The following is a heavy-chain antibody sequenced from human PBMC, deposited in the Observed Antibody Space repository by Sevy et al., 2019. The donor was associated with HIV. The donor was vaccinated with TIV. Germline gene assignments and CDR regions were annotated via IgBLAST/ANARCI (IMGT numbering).Heavy chain of an antibody. CDR3: ANPRYDYDSSGYLFDY. CDR1: GFTFSSYA. J-gene: IGHJ4*01. V-gene: IGHV3-23*01. D-gene: IGHD3-22*01. Sequence: RGSLRLSCAASGFTFSSYAMSWVRQAPGQGLEWVSAISGGGGSTYYSDSVNGRFTISRDNPKNTPYLQMNSLRAEATAVYYCANPRYDYDSSGYLFDYCGKEPWSPSPQ. CDR2: ISGGGGST.